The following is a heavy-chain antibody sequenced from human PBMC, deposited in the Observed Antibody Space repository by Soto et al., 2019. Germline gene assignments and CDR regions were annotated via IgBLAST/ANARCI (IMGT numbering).Heavy chain of an antibody. CDR3: ARERQWDPLPY. V-gene: IGHV1-18*01. CDR1: GYTFRKYS. J-gene: IGHJ4*02. CDR2: VSGYNRNT. D-gene: IGHD1-26*01. Sequence: VQLVQSGAEVKKPGASVKVSCEAYGYTFRKYSITWMRQAPGQGLEWIGWVSGYNRNTNYAQKFEDRVTMTTDTSTSIAYLELRRLRIDDTAVYYCARERQWDPLPYWGPGTLLVVS.